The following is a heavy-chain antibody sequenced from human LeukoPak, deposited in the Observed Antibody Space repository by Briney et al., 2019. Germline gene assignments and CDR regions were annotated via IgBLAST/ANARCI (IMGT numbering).Heavy chain of an antibody. V-gene: IGHV4-59*01. Sequence: SETLSLTCTVSGGSISSYYWSWLRQPPGKGLVWIGYIYYSGSTNYNPSLKSRVTISVDTSKNQFSLKLSSVTAADTAVYYCARVHSYGFYYYYYYGMDVWGQGTTVTVSS. CDR2: IYYSGST. J-gene: IGHJ6*02. CDR1: GGSISSYY. D-gene: IGHD5-18*01. CDR3: ARVHSYGFYYYYYYGMDV.